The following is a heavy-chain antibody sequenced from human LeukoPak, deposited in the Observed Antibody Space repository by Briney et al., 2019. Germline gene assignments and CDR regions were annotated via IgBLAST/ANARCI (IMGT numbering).Heavy chain of an antibody. CDR3: ARDEPPAAILGN. J-gene: IGHJ4*02. V-gene: IGHV3-30-3*01. CDR2: ISYDGSNK. D-gene: IGHD2-2*01. Sequence: PGGSLRLSCAASGFTFSSYAMHWVRQAPGKGLEWVAVISYDGSNKYYADSVKGRFTISRDNSKNTLYLQMNSLRAEDTAVYYCARDEPPAAILGNWGQGTLVTVSS. CDR1: GFTFSSYA.